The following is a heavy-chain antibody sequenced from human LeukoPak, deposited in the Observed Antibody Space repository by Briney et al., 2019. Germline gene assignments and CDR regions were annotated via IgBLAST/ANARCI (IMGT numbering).Heavy chain of an antibody. J-gene: IGHJ4*02. V-gene: IGHV2-5*02. CDR3: AHTRHGATPTRLDF. CDR1: GFSLPSGGEG. D-gene: IGHD4/OR15-4a*01. Sequence: SGPTLFKPTPPLTLTFSFSGFSLPSGGEGVAWIRQPPGKAPEWLTLIYWDDDKRFRPSLQNRLTVSKDTSKNQVVLSMTKMDPLDTGTYYCAHTRHGATPTRLDFWGQGILVVVS. CDR2: IYWDDDK.